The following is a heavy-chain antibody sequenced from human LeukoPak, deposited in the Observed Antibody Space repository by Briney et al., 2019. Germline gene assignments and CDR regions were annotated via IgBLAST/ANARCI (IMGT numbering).Heavy chain of an antibody. CDR3: AARGWRYYDSSGYYPDY. J-gene: IGHJ4*02. D-gene: IGHD3-22*01. Sequence: GGSLRLSCAASGFTFSSYAMSWVRQAPGKGLEWVSAISGSGGSTYYADSVKGRFTISRDNSKNTLYLQMNSLRAEDTAVYYCAARGWRYYDSSGYYPDYWGQGTLVNVSS. V-gene: IGHV3-23*01. CDR1: GFTFSSYA. CDR2: ISGSGGST.